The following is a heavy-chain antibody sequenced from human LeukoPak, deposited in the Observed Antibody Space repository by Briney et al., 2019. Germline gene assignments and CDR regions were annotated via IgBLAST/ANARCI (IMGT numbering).Heavy chain of an antibody. CDR3: ASGVAGPLGY. CDR2: IYSGGST. Sequence: GGSLRLSCAASGFTVSSNYMNWVRQAPGKGLEWVSVIYSGGSTYHADSVKGRFTISRDSSKNTLYLHMNSLRADDTAVYYCASGVAGPLGYWGQGTLITVSS. D-gene: IGHD6-19*01. V-gene: IGHV3-53*01. CDR1: GFTVSSNY. J-gene: IGHJ4*02.